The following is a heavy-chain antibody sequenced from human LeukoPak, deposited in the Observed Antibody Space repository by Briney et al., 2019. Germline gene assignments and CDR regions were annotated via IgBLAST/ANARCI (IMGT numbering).Heavy chain of an antibody. CDR1: GYTFTGYY. CDR2: INPNSGGT. Sequence: ASVKVSCKASGYTFTGYYMHWVRQAPGQGLEWMGWINPNSGGTNYAQKFQGRVTMTRDTSISTAYMELSRLRSDDTAVYYCARDPEFSSWFDPWGQGTLVTVSS. V-gene: IGHV1-2*02. CDR3: ARDPEFSSWFDP. J-gene: IGHJ5*02. D-gene: IGHD3-10*01.